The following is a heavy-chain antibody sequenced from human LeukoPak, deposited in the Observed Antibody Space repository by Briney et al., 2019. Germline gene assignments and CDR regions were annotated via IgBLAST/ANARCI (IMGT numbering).Heavy chain of an antibody. D-gene: IGHD5-18*01. CDR2: ISYDGSNK. CDR1: GFTFSSYA. V-gene: IGHV3-30-3*01. Sequence: GGSLRLSCAASGFTFSSYAMHWVRQAPGKGLEWEAVISYDGSNKYYADSVKGRSTISRDNSKNTLYLQVNSLRPEDTAVYYCGRDTVGYGGAFDIWGQGTMVTVSS. J-gene: IGHJ3*02. CDR3: GRDTVGYGGAFDI.